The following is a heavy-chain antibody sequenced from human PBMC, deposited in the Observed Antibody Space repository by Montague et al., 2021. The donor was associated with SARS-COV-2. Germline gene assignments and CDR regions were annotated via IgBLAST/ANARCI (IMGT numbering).Heavy chain of an antibody. CDR1: GDSVASVGPA. V-gene: IGHV6-1*01. D-gene: IGHD6-13*01. CDR2: TYYRSKWYN. J-gene: IGHJ4*02. CDR3: ARDGGLYSSSWYLGYFDY. Sequence: CAISGDSVASVGPARRWKKHSPEIGPHWLGRTYYRSKWYNDYAVSVKSRITINPDTSKNQFSLQLNSVTPEDTAVYYCARDGGLYSSSWYLGYFDYWGQGTLVTVSS.